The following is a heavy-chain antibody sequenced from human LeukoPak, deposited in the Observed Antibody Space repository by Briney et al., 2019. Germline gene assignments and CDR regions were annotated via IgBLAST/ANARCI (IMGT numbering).Heavy chain of an antibody. CDR1: GYTFTSYA. CDR3: ARELRYFDLAIYYYYYGMDV. Sequence: GASVKVSCKASGYTFTSYAMNWVRQAPGQGLEWMGWISAYNGNTNYAQKLQGRVTMTTDTSTSTAYMELRSLRSDDTAVYYCARELRYFDLAIYYYYYGMDVWGQGTTVTVSS. J-gene: IGHJ6*02. CDR2: ISAYNGNT. V-gene: IGHV1-18*01. D-gene: IGHD3-9*01.